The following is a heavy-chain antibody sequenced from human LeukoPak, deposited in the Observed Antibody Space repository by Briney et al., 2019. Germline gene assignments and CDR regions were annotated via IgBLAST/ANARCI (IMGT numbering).Heavy chain of an antibody. Sequence: ASVKVSCKASGYTFTDYYMHWVRQAPGQGPEWMGWINPYSGGTNYAQKFQGWVTMTRDTSISRAYKELGRQRSSETAVYDCAREQEYTAYDNWGQGTLVTVSS. CDR1: GYTFTDYY. D-gene: IGHD5-12*01. J-gene: IGHJ4*02. V-gene: IGHV1-2*04. CDR3: AREQEYTAYDN. CDR2: INPYSGGT.